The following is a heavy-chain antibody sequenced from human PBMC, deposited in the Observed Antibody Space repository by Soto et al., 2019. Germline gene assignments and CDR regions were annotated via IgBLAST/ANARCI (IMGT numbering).Heavy chain of an antibody. CDR2: TYYRSKWYN. CDR1: GDSVASNSAA. J-gene: IGHJ4*02. CDR3: ARVPALTFHYYFDY. Sequence: SQTLLLPCAISGDSVASNSAARNWIRPSPSRGLEWLGRTYYRSKWYNDYAVSVKSRITINPDTSKNQFSLQLNSVTPEDTAVYYCARVPALTFHYYFDYWGQGTLVTVSS. V-gene: IGHV6-1*01. D-gene: IGHD7-27*01.